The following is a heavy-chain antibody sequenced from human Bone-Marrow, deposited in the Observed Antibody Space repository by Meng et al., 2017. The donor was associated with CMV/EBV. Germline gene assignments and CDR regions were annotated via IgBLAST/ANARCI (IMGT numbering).Heavy chain of an antibody. CDR1: GFTFNAYA. J-gene: IGHJ4*02. Sequence: GESLKISCAVSGFTFNAYAMSWVRQAPGKGLEWVSAISGSGGSTYYADSVKGRFTVSRDNSKNTLYLQMESLRVDDTAVYYCASDYWGQGTLVTVSS. CDR3: ASDY. CDR2: ISGSGGST. V-gene: IGHV3-23*01.